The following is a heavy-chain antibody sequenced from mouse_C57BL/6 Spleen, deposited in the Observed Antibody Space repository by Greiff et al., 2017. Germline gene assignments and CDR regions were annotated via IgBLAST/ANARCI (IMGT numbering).Heavy chain of an antibody. V-gene: IGHV1-54*01. Sequence: VQLQQSGAELVRPGTSVKVSCKASGYAFTNYLIEWVKQRPGQGLEWIGVINPGSGGTNYNEKFKGKATLTADKSSSTAYMQLSSLTSEDSAVYFCARSRAYYGSNYFDYWGQGTTLTVSS. CDR3: ARSRAYYGSNYFDY. D-gene: IGHD1-1*01. CDR2: INPGSGGT. J-gene: IGHJ2*01. CDR1: GYAFTNYL.